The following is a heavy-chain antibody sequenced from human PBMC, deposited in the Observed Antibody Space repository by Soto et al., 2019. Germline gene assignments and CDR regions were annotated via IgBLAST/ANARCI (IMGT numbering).Heavy chain of an antibody. CDR2: ISSDNITK. V-gene: IGHV3-48*02. Sequence: GGSLRLSCVASGLSLSNCNMNWVRQAPGKGLEWLSYISSDNITKYYADSVRGRFTISRDSAKNSLYLQMNSLRDEDTAVYFCARNVDLWGQGTMVTVSS. CDR3: ARNVDL. CDR1: GLSLSNCN. J-gene: IGHJ6*02.